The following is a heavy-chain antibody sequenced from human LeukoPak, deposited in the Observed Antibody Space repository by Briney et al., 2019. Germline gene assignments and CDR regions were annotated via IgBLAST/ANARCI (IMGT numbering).Heavy chain of an antibody. Sequence: PSETLSLTCVVYGGSFSGYYWSWIRQPPGKGLEWIGEINHSGSTNYNPSLKSRVTISVDTSKNQFSLKLSSVTAADTAVYYCARHAASGYDLGTFDYWGQGTLVTVSS. CDR2: INHSGST. J-gene: IGHJ4*02. V-gene: IGHV4-34*01. CDR3: ARHAASGYDLGTFDY. CDR1: GGSFSGYY. D-gene: IGHD5-12*01.